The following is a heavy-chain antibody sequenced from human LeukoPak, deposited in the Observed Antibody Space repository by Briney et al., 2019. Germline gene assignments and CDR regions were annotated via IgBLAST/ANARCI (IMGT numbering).Heavy chain of an antibody. Sequence: PSETLSLTCAVYGGSFSGYYWSWIRQPPGKGLEWIGEINHSGSTNYNPSLKSRVTISVDTSKNQFSLKLSSVTAADTAVYYYARLGYCTNGVCSYWGQGTLVTVSS. CDR2: INHSGST. V-gene: IGHV4-34*01. D-gene: IGHD2-8*01. CDR3: ARLGYCTNGVCSY. CDR1: GGSFSGYY. J-gene: IGHJ4*02.